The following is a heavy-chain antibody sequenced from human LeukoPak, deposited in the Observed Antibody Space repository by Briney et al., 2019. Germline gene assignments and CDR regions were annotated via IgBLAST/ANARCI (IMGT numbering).Heavy chain of an antibody. Sequence: GSLRLSCAASGFTVSSNYMSWVRQAPGKGLEWVSVIYSGGSTYYADSVKGRFTISRDNSKNTLYLQMNSLRAEDTAVYYCARGEYYGSGSYSIWGQGTLVTVSS. V-gene: IGHV3-53*01. CDR1: GFTVSSNY. D-gene: IGHD3-10*01. J-gene: IGHJ4*02. CDR3: ARGEYYGSGSYSI. CDR2: IYSGGST.